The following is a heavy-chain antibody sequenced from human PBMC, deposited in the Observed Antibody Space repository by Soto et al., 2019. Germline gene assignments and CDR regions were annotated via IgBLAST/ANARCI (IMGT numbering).Heavy chain of an antibody. J-gene: IGHJ3*02. CDR3: ARDRYCGGDCYYDAFDI. CDR1: GGSISSYY. V-gene: IGHV4-4*07. Sequence: SETLSLTCTVSGGSISSYYWSWIRQPAGKGLEWIGRICTSGSTNYNPSLKSRVTMSVDTSKNQFSLKLSSVTAADTAVYYCARDRYCGGDCYYDAFDIWGQGTMVTVSS. D-gene: IGHD2-21*02. CDR2: ICTSGST.